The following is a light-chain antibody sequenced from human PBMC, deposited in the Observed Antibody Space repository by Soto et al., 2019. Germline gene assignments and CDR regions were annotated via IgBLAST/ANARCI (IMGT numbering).Light chain of an antibody. J-gene: IGLJ2*01. CDR2: DNN. V-gene: IGLV1-51*01. CDR1: SSNVGSNY. CDR3: ATWDRSLSVYVL. Sequence: QSVLTQPPSVSAAPGQKVTISCSGSSSNVGSNYVSWYQQLPGTAPKLLIYDNNKRPSGIPDRFSGSKSCTSATLDITVLQTGDEADNYCATWDRSLSVYVLFGGGTKLTVL.